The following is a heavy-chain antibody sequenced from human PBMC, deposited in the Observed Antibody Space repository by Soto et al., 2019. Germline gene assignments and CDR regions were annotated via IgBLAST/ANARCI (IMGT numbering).Heavy chain of an antibody. CDR1: GGSICNFY. V-gene: IGHV4-59*08. Sequence: PSETLSLTCTVSGGSICNFYWSWIRQPPGKGLEWMGYVYYTGSTSYNPSLKRRVTFSADSSRGQFSLRLNSVTAADTAVYYCARTVLGPDLLADSFVDYYYYMDVWGQGTTVTVSS. D-gene: IGHD3-9*01. CDR3: ARTVLGPDLLADSFVDYYYYMDV. CDR2: VYYTGST. J-gene: IGHJ6*03.